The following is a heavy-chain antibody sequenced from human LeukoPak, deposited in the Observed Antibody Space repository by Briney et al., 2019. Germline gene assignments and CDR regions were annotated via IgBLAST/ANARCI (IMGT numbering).Heavy chain of an antibody. CDR2: IYYSGST. J-gene: IGHJ5*02. Sequence: PSETLSLTCTVSGGSISSSSYYWGWIRQPPGKGLEWIGSIYYSGSTYYNPSLKSRVTISVDTSKNQFSLKLSSVTAADTAVYYCASRIVGATDNWFDPWGQGTLVTVSS. V-gene: IGHV4-39*07. CDR1: GGSISSSSYY. D-gene: IGHD1-26*01. CDR3: ASRIVGATDNWFDP.